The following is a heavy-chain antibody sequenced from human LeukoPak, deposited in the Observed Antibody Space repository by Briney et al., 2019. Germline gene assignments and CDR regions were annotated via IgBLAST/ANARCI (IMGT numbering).Heavy chain of an antibody. CDR3: ARDNRYSIFNWFDP. D-gene: IGHD6-13*01. CDR2: ISSSGSTI. CDR1: GFTFSSYE. J-gene: IGHJ5*02. V-gene: IGHV3-48*03. Sequence: GGSLRLSCAASGFTFSSYEMNWVRQAPGKGLEWVSYISSSGSTIYYADSVKGRFTISRDNAKNSLYLQMNSLRAEDTAVYYCARDNRYSIFNWFDPWGQGTLVTVSS.